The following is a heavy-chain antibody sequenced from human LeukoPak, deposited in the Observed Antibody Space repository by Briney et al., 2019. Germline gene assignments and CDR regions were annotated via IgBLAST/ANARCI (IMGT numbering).Heavy chain of an antibody. V-gene: IGHV3-23*01. CDR1: GFTFSNYA. Sequence: GGSLRLSCAASGFTFSNYAMAWVRQAPGKGLEWVSSITSSGNTYYADSVKGRLTISRDNSKNAVYLQMTSLRAEDTAVYYCAKGDYGDCYWGQGTLVTVSS. J-gene: IGHJ4*02. CDR2: ITSSGNT. CDR3: AKGDYGDCY. D-gene: IGHD4-17*01.